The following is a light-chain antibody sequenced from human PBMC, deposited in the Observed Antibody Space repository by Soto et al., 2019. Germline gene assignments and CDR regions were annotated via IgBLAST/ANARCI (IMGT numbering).Light chain of an antibody. J-gene: IGKJ2*03. V-gene: IGKV3-20*01. CDR1: QRFVSSQ. CDR3: QQYNDSPGS. CDR2: GAS. Sequence: DILLTQSPGTLSTSPGERVTLSCRASQRFVSSQLAWYQQKPGQAPRLLIYGASSRAAGIPDRFSGSGSGTDFTLTIRRLEPEDFAGYYCQQYNDSPGSFGQGTKLEIK.